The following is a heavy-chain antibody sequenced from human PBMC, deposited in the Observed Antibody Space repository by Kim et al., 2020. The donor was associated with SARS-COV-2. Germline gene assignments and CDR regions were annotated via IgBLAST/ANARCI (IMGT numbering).Heavy chain of an antibody. D-gene: IGHD5-18*01. J-gene: IGHJ4*02. CDR2: T. V-gene: IGHV1-3*01. Sequence: TKYSQRFQGRVTIIRDTSATTVYMQLSSLESEDAAVYYCARGNSRHFDFWGRGTLVTVSS. CDR3: ARGNSRHFDF.